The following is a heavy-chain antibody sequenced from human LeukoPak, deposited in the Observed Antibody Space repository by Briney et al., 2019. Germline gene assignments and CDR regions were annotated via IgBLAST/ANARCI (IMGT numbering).Heavy chain of an antibody. D-gene: IGHD6-13*01. CDR3: AHRNPETCSSWYADNWFDP. Sequence: SGPTLVNPTQTLTLTCTFSGFSLSTSGVGVGWIRQPPGKALEWLALIYWNDDKRYSPSLKSRLTITKDTSKNQVVLTMTNMDPVDTATYYCAHRNPETCSSWYADNWFDPWGQGTLVTVSS. CDR1: GFSLSTSGVG. CDR2: IYWNDDK. J-gene: IGHJ5*02. V-gene: IGHV2-5*01.